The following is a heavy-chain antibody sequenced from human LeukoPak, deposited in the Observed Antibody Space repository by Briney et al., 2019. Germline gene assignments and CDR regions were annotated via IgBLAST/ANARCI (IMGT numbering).Heavy chain of an antibody. V-gene: IGHV1-18*01. CDR2: VSAYNGNT. D-gene: IGHD5-12*01. J-gene: IGHJ5*02. CDR3: ARVEGRYSGYERFDP. Sequence: GASVKVSCKASGYTFTGYNIHWVRQAPGQGLEWMGWVSAYNGNTNYAQKLQGRVTMTTDTSTSTAYMELRSLRSDDTAVYYCARVEGRYSGYERFDPWGQGTLVTVSS. CDR1: GYTFTGYN.